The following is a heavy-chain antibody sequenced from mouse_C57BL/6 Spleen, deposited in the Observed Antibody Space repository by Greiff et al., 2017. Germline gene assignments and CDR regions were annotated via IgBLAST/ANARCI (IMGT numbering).Heavy chain of an antibody. Sequence: QVQLQQSGAELVRPGTSVKMSCKASGYTFTNYWIGWAKQRPGHGLEWIGDIYPGGGYTNYNEKFKGKATLTADTAASTAYMQFSSLTSEDSAIYYCARKLLRRYFDYWGQGTTLTVSS. J-gene: IGHJ2*01. D-gene: IGHD1-1*01. CDR3: ARKLLRRYFDY. CDR1: GYTFTNYW. V-gene: IGHV1-63*01. CDR2: IYPGGGYT.